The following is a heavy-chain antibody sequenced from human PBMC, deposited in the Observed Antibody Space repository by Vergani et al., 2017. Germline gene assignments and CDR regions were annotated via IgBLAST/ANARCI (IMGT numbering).Heavy chain of an antibody. V-gene: IGHV4-34*01. J-gene: IGHJ6*03. CDR1: GGSFSGYY. Sequence: QVQLQQWGAGLLKPSETLSLTCAVYGGSFSGYYWSWIRQPPGKGLEWIGEINHSGSTNYNPSLKSRVTISVDTSKNQFSLKLSSVTAADTAVSYCARAPVVAAAIRPHRSSSRYYMDVWGKGTTVTVSS. D-gene: IGHD2-2*01. CDR3: ARAPVVAAAIRPHRSSSRYYMDV. CDR2: INHSGST.